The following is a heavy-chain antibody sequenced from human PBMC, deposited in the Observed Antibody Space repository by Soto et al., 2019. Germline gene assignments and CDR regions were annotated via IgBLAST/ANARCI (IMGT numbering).Heavy chain of an antibody. V-gene: IGHV3-23*01. CDR1: GFTFSSYA. CDR2: ISGSGGST. J-gene: IGHJ6*03. D-gene: IGHD3-3*01. Sequence: GGSLRLSCAASGFTFSSYAMSWVRQAPGKGLEWVSAISGSGGSTYYADSVKGRFTISRDNSKNTLYLQMNSLRAEDTAVYYCAKSDPRGGVVIGNYYYYMDVWGKGTTVTVSS. CDR3: AKSDPRGGVVIGNYYYYMDV.